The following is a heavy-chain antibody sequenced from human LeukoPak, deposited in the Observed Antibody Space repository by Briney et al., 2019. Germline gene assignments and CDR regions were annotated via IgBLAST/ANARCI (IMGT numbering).Heavy chain of an antibody. J-gene: IGHJ4*02. D-gene: IGHD3-22*01. CDR3: ARRKNYYDSSGYYTIYYLDY. CDR2: ISSSSSYI. CDR1: GFTFSSYS. Sequence: GGSLRLSCAASGFTFSSYSMNWVRQAPGKGLEWVSSISSSSSYIYYADSVKGRFTISRDNAKNSLYLQMNSLRAEDTAVYYCARRKNYYDSSGYYTIYYLDYWGQGTLVTVSS. V-gene: IGHV3-21*04.